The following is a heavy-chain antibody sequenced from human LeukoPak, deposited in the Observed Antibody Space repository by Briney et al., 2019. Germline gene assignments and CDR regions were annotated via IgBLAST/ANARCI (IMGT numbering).Heavy chain of an antibody. CDR1: GFTFSSYW. D-gene: IGHD3-9*01. CDR2: IKQDGSEK. Sequence: GGSLRLYGAASGFTFSSYWMSWVRQAPGKGLEWVANIKQDGSEKYYVDSVKGRFTISRDNAKNSLYLQMNSLRAEDTAVYYCARVGTEIRYFDWQVWGQGTLVTVSS. CDR3: ARVGTEIRYFDWQV. V-gene: IGHV3-7*04. J-gene: IGHJ4*02.